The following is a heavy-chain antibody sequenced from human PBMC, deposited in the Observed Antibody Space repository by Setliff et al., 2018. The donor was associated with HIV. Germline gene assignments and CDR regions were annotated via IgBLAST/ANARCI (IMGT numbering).Heavy chain of an antibody. CDR3: SVIDY. V-gene: IGHV4-61*02. Sequence: TLSLTCTVSGGSIDSGSYYWSWIRQPAGKGLEWIGRIYATGSTNYNPSLKSRVTISVDTSKNQFSLKLSSVTAADTAVYYCSVIDYWGQGTLVTVSS. CDR2: IYATGST. J-gene: IGHJ4*02. CDR1: GGSIDSGSYY.